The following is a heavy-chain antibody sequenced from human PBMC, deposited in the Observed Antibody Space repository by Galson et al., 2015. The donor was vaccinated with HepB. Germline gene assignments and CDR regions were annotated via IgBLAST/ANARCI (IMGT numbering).Heavy chain of an antibody. CDR1: GFTFSSYS. CDR3: ARRGGDYDFWSGYYRGNYYYYMDV. J-gene: IGHJ6*03. CDR2: ISSSSSTI. Sequence: SLRLSCAASGFTFSSYSMNWVRQAPGKGLEWVSYISSSSSTIYYADSVKGRFTISRDNAKNSLYLQMNSLRAEDTAVYYCARRGGDYDFWSGYYRGNYYYYMDVWGKGTTVTVSS. V-gene: IGHV3-48*01. D-gene: IGHD3-3*01.